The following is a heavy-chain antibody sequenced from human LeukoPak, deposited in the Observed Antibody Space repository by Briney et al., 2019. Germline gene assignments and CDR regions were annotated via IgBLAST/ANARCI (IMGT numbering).Heavy chain of an antibody. Sequence: GGSLRLSCAASGFTFSSYCMNWVRQAPGKGLEWVSSISSSSSYIYYADSVKGRFTISRDNAKNSLYLQMNSLRAEDTAVYYCARDSGYGEDYFDYWGQGTLVTVSS. J-gene: IGHJ4*02. CDR1: GFTFSSYC. CDR3: ARDSGYGEDYFDY. CDR2: ISSSSSYI. D-gene: IGHD5-12*01. V-gene: IGHV3-21*01.